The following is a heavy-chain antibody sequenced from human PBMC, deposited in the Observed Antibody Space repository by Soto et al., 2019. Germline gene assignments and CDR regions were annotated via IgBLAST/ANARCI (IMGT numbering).Heavy chain of an antibody. V-gene: IGHV3-21*01. CDR1: GFTFSSYS. CDR2: ISSSSSYI. Sequence: PGGSLRLSCAASGFTFSSYSMNWVRQAPGKGLEWVSSISSSSSYIYYADSVKGRFTISRDNAKNSLYLQMNSLRAEDTAVYYCASLVVPAATYYYYYGMDVWGQGTTVTVSS. J-gene: IGHJ6*02. D-gene: IGHD2-2*01. CDR3: ASLVVPAATYYYYYGMDV.